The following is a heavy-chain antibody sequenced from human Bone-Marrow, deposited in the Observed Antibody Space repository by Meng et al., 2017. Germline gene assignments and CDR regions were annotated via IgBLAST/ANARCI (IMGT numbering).Heavy chain of an antibody. CDR1: GFTFSSYA. CDR2: ISFDGTNK. CDR3: ARARTAYYIDY. V-gene: IGHV3-30-3*01. J-gene: IGHJ4*02. D-gene: IGHD3/OR15-3a*01. Sequence: QVHLVESGGGVVQPGMSLRLSCAASGFTFSSYAMHWVRQAPGKGLEWVALISFDGTNKYYADSVKGRFTLSRDNSKNTLYLQMNSLRPEDTAVYYCARARTAYYIDYWGQGTLVTVSS.